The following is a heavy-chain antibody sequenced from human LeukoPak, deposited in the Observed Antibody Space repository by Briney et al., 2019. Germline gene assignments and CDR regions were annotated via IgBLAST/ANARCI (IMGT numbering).Heavy chain of an antibody. J-gene: IGHJ6*02. D-gene: IGHD2-15*01. CDR2: IYYSGST. Sequence: PSETLSLTCTVSGGSISSYYWNWVRQPPGKGLEWIVYIYYSGSTNYNPSLKSRVTISVDTSKNQFSLKLSSVTAADTAVYYCARGGAGYCSGGSCYLSVDYYYGMDVWGQGTTVTVSS. CDR3: ARGGAGYCSGGSCYLSVDYYYGMDV. CDR1: GGSISSYY. V-gene: IGHV4-59*01.